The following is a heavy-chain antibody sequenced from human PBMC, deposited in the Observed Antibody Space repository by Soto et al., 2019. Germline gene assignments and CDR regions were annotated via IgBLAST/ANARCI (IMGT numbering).Heavy chain of an antibody. V-gene: IGHV3-23*01. CDR1: GFTVSSNY. CDR2: IRGSDGTT. Sequence: PGGSLRLSCAASGFTVSSNYMSWVRQAPGKGLQCVSFIRGSDGTTYYADSVRGRFTISRDNSRNTLYLQMNSLRADDTALYYCARDWAAAGPFDYWGQGTLVTVSS. J-gene: IGHJ4*02. CDR3: ARDWAAAGPFDY. D-gene: IGHD6-13*01.